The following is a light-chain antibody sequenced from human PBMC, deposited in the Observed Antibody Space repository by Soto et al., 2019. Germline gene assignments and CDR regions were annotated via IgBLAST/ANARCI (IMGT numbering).Light chain of an antibody. CDR2: GAS. J-gene: IGKJ2*01. V-gene: IGKV3-15*01. Sequence: EIVMTQSPATLSVSPGERATLSCRASQSVSSNLAWYQQKPGQAPRLLIYGASTRATGIPARFSGSGSGTEFTLTISSLQYEDFAVYYCQHYNNWPALYTFGQGTKLEIK. CDR1: QSVSSN. CDR3: QHYNNWPALYT.